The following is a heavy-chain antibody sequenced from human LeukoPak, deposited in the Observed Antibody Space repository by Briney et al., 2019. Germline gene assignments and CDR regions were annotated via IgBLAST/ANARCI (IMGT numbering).Heavy chain of an antibody. D-gene: IGHD1-1*01. J-gene: IGHJ4*02. V-gene: IGHV5-51*01. Sequence: GESLKISCKGSGYSFTKYWIGWVRQMPGKGLEWMGIIYPGDSDTRNSPSFQGQVTISADKSISTAYLQWSSLKASDTAMYYCARHGGAEDWNVHYWGQGTLVTVSS. CDR3: ARHGGAEDWNVHY. CDR1: GYSFTKYW. CDR2: IYPGDSDT.